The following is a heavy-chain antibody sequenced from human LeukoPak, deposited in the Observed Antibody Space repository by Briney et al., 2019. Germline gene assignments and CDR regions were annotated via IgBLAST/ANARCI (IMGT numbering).Heavy chain of an antibody. D-gene: IGHD3-10*01. CDR1: GYTFTGYY. Sequence: ASVKVSCKVSGYTFTGYYMHWVRQAPGQGLEWMGWINPNSGGTNYAQKFQGRVTMTRDTSISTAYMELSRLRSDDTAVYYCARDVRGVRGENGYWGQGTLVTVSS. CDR2: INPNSGGT. CDR3: ARDVRGVRGENGY. J-gene: IGHJ4*02. V-gene: IGHV1-2*02.